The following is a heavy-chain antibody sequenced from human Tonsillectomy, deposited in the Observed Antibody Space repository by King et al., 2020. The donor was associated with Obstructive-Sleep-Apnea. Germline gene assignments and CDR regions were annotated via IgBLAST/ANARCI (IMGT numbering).Heavy chain of an antibody. CDR1: GGSFSGYY. V-gene: IGHV4-34*01. Sequence: VQLQQWGAGLLKPSETLSLTCAVYGGSFSGYYWSWIRQPPGKGLEWIGEINHSGSTNYNPSLKSRVTISVDTSKKQFSLKLSSVTAADTAVYYCARGYCSSTSCYGAGYYYYYGMDVWGQGTTVTVSS. J-gene: IGHJ6*02. D-gene: IGHD2-2*01. CDR3: ARGYCSSTSCYGAGYYYYYGMDV. CDR2: INHSGST.